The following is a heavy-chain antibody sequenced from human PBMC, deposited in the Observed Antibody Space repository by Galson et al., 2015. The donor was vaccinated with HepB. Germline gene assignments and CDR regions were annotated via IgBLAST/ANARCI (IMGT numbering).Heavy chain of an antibody. V-gene: IGHV3-15*07. CDR1: GFTFSNAW. Sequence: SLRLSCAASGFTFSNAWMNWVRQAPGKGLEWVGRIKSKTDGGTTDYTAPVKGRFTISRDDSKNTLYLQMNSLKTEDTAAYYCTTDLWVVPPWSGYGGPENAFDIWGQGTMVTVSS. D-gene: IGHD5-12*01. CDR3: TTDLWVVPPWSGYGGPENAFDI. CDR2: IKSKTDGGTT. J-gene: IGHJ3*02.